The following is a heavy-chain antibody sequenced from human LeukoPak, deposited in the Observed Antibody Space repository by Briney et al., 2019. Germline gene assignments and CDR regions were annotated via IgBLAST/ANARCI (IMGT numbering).Heavy chain of an antibody. CDR1: GFTFSSYG. D-gene: IGHD3-22*01. CDR3: AKYGSYNYYDRSPDY. CDR2: ISYDGSNK. J-gene: IGHJ4*02. V-gene: IGHV3-30*18. Sequence: GRSLRLSCAASGFTFSSYGMHWVRQAPGKGLEWVAVISYDGSNKYYADSVKGRFTISRDNSKNTLYLQMNSRRAEDTAVYFCAKYGSYNYYDRSPDYWGQGTLVTVSS.